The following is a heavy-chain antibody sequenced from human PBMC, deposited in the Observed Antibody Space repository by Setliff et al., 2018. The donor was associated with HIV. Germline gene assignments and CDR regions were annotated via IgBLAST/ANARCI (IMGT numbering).Heavy chain of an antibody. V-gene: IGHV3-7*01. D-gene: IGHD3-9*01. Sequence: GGSLRLSCAASGFTFSSYWMSWVRQAPGKGLEWVANIKYDGSEKYYVGSVKGRFTISRDNAENSLYLQMNSLRAEDTAVYYCARDNGRYFDRGWFDPWGQGALVTVSS. CDR1: GFTFSSYW. J-gene: IGHJ5*02. CDR2: IKYDGSEK. CDR3: ARDNGRYFDRGWFDP.